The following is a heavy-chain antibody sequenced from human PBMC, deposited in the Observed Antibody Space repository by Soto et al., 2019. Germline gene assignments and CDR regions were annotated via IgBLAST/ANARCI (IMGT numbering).Heavy chain of an antibody. CDR3: TTDPVVVLMVYAIDY. Sequence: PGGSLRLSCAASGFTFSNAWMNLVRQAQGKGLEWVGRIKSKTDGGTTDYAAPVKGRFTISRDDSKNTLYLQMNSLKTEDTAVYYCTTDPVVVLMVYAIDYWGQGTLVTVSS. J-gene: IGHJ4*02. D-gene: IGHD2-8*01. CDR1: GFTFSNAW. CDR2: IKSKTDGGTT. V-gene: IGHV3-15*07.